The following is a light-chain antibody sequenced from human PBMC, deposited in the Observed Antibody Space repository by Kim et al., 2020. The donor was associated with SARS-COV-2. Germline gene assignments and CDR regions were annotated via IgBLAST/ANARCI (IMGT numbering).Light chain of an antibody. J-gene: IGKJ1*01. CDR2: KAS. Sequence: DIQMTQSPSTLSASVGDRVTITCRASQSISNWLAWYQQKPGKAPKLLIYKASSLESGVPSRFSGRGSGTEFTLTISSLQPDDFATYYCQQYNSPWTFGQGTKVEIK. V-gene: IGKV1-5*03. CDR3: QQYNSPWT. CDR1: QSISNW.